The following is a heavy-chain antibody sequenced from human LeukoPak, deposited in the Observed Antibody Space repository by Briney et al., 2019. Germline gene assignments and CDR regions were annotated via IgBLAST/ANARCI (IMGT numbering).Heavy chain of an antibody. D-gene: IGHD6-13*01. J-gene: IGHJ4*01. CDR1: GGSISSYY. CDR3: ASSHLYSSSWYHTGEFDY. Sequence: SETLSLTCTVSGGSISSYYWSWIRQPPGKGLEWIGYIYYSGSTNYNPSLKSRVTISVDTSKNQFSLKLSSVTAADTAVYYCASSHLYSSSWYHTGEFDYWGQGTLVTVSS. CDR2: IYYSGST. V-gene: IGHV4-59*01.